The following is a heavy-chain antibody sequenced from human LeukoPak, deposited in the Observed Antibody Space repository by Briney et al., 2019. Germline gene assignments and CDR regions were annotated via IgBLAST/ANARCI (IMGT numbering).Heavy chain of an antibody. CDR1: RFTVSSNY. CDR2: INHSGST. D-gene: IGHD3-9*01. CDR3: ARAGSIFWNSEYRVQQARRFDY. J-gene: IGHJ4*02. V-gene: IGHV4-34*01. Sequence: PGGSLRLSCAASRFTVSSNYMSWVRQPPGKGLAWIGEINHSGSTNYNPSLKSRVTISVDTSKNQFSLKLSSVTAADTAVYYCARAGSIFWNSEYRVQQARRFDYWGQGTLVTVSS.